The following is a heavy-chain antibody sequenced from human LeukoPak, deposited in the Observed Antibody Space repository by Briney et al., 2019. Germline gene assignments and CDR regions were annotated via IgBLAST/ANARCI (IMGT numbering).Heavy chain of an antibody. Sequence: SETLSLTCTVSGDSIRSHYLSWIRQPPGKGLEWIGYIAYSGITNYNPSLKSRLTLIVDTSKNQFSLRLSSVTAADAAVYYCARDVVTSSQGSWFDPWGQGTLVTVSS. CDR2: IAYSGIT. CDR1: GDSIRSHY. D-gene: IGHD6-13*01. V-gene: IGHV4-59*11. CDR3: ARDVVTSSQGSWFDP. J-gene: IGHJ5*02.